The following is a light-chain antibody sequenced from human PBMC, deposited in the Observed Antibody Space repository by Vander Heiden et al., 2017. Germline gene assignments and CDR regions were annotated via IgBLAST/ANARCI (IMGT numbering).Light chain of an antibody. J-gene: IGKJ5*01. V-gene: IGKV1-9*01. CDR3: LQRSRYPPT. CDR2: GAF. Sequence: SQVTQSPSFLSASVGDRVTITCRASQAISHYLGWYQQKPGKAPKLLISGAFTLQSGVPSRFSGSASGTEFTLTISSLQPEDFATYYCLQRSRYPPTFGQGTRLEIK. CDR1: QAISHY.